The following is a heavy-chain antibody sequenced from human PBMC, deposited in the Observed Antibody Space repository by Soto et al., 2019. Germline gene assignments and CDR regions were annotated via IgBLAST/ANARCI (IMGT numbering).Heavy chain of an antibody. CDR1: GGSISSSNW. J-gene: IGHJ4*02. Sequence: QVQLQESGPGLVKPSGTLSLTCAVSGGSISSSNWWSWVRQPPGKGLEWIGEIYHSENTNYNPSLKSRVTMSVDKSKNQFSLKLTSVTAADTAVYYCAGCYCSGNYYNGPFDHWGQGTLVTVSS. CDR3: AGCYCSGNYYNGPFDH. D-gene: IGHD3-10*01. V-gene: IGHV4-4*02. CDR2: IYHSENT.